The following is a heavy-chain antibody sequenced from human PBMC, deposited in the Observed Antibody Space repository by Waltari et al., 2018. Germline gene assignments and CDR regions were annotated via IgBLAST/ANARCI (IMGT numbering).Heavy chain of an antibody. J-gene: IGHJ6*02. CDR2: IYYSEST. Sequence: QVQLQESGPGLVKPSETLSLPCTVSGGSISSYSWRWIRPPPGKGLEWIGYIYYSESTNYNASLKSRVTISVETSKNQFSLKLSSVTAADTAVYYCARDGGFLDRLGGGYGMDVWGQGTTVTVYS. D-gene: IGHD3-3*01. CDR3: ARDGGFLDRLGGGYGMDV. CDR1: GGSISSYS. V-gene: IGHV4-59*01.